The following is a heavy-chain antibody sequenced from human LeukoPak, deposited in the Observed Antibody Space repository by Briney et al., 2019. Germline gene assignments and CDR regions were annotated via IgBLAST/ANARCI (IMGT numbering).Heavy chain of an antibody. J-gene: IGHJ4*02. CDR2: IIPILGIA. V-gene: IGHV1-69*04. D-gene: IGHD3-16*01. Sequence: SVKVSCKASGYTFGNHGISWVRQAPGQGLEWMGRIIPILGIANYAQKFQGRVTITADKSTSTAYMELSSLRSDDTAVYYCARDPSGGYVPYFDYWGQGTLVTVSS. CDR3: ARDPSGGYVPYFDY. CDR1: GYTFGNHG.